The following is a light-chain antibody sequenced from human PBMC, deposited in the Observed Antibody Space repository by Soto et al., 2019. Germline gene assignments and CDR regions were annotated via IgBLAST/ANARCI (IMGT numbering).Light chain of an antibody. J-gene: IGKJ5*01. Sequence: EIVMTQSPATLSVSPGERATLSWGASQSVSSNLAWYQQKPGQAPRLLISGASSRATGIPARFSGSGSGTEFTLTISSLQSEDFAVYYCQQYNNWPPITFGQGTRLEIK. CDR3: QQYNNWPPIT. CDR1: QSVSSN. CDR2: GAS. V-gene: IGKV3D-15*01.